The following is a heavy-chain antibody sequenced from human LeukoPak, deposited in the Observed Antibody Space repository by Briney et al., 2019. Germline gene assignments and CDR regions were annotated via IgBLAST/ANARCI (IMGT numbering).Heavy chain of an antibody. CDR1: GFTFSDYY. V-gene: IGHV3-11*04. CDR3: ARDYPLFYY. Sequence: GGYLRLYCAASGFTFSDYYMSWIRQAPGKGLEWVSYISSSGSTIYYADSVKGRFTISRDNAKNSLYLQMNILGAEDTAVYYCARDYPLFYYWGQGTLVTVSS. CDR2: ISSSGSTI. J-gene: IGHJ4*02.